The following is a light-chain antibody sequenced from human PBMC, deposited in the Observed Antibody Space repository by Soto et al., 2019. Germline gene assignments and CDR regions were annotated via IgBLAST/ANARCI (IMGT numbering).Light chain of an antibody. J-gene: IGLJ1*01. CDR2: DVS. CDR1: SSDVGGYNY. Sequence: QSALTQPRSLSGSPGQPVTISCTGTSSDVGGYNYVSWYQQHPGKAPKLMIYDVSKRPSGVPDRFSGSKSGNTASLTISGLQAEDEADYYCCSYAGSYPYVFGAGTKVTVL. CDR3: CSYAGSYPYV. V-gene: IGLV2-11*01.